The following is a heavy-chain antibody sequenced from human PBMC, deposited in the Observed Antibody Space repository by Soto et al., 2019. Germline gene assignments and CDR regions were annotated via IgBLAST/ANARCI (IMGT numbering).Heavy chain of an antibody. Sequence: PSETLSLTCTVSGGSISSNSCYWGWIRQPPGKGLDWIASIFYSGSIYYNPSLKSRVTISVDTSKNEFSLKLSSVTAADTAVYYCVRHNMAAAGMNWFDPWGQGTLVTVS. D-gene: IGHD6-13*01. CDR3: VRHNMAAAGMNWFDP. J-gene: IGHJ5*02. CDR2: IFYSGSI. V-gene: IGHV4-39*01. CDR1: GGSISSNSCY.